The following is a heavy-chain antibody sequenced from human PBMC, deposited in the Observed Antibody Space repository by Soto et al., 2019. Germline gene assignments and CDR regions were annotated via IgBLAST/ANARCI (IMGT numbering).Heavy chain of an antibody. Sequence: QLQLQESGPGLVKPSETLSLTCTVSGGSISSSSYYWGWIRQPPGKGLEWIGSIYYSGSTYYNPSLKRRVTISVDTSKNQFSLKLSSVTAADTAVYYCAGRLNYDPKTYYYYYYMDVWGKGTTVTVSS. J-gene: IGHJ6*03. CDR1: GGSISSSSYY. CDR3: AGRLNYDPKTYYYYYYMDV. CDR2: IYYSGST. V-gene: IGHV4-39*01. D-gene: IGHD1-7*01.